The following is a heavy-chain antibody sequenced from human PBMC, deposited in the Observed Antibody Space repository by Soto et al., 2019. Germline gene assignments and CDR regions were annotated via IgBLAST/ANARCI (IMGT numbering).Heavy chain of an antibody. J-gene: IGHJ5*02. CDR2: IYNSGST. CDR1: GGFISNSSYY. CDR3: AHEAGTGWFDP. Sequence: SETLSLTCTVSGGFISNSSYYWGWIRQPPGKGLEWIGSIYNSGSTYYNVSLKSRVTISVDTSKDQLSLKLTSVTAADTALYYCAHEAGTGWFDPWGQGTLVTVSS. D-gene: IGHD6-19*01. V-gene: IGHV4-39*01.